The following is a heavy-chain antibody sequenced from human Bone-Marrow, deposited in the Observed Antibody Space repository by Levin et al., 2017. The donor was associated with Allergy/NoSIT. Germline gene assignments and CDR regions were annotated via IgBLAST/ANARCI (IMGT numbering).Heavy chain of an antibody. D-gene: IGHD2-2*01. J-gene: IGHJ6*03. CDR1: GGTFSSYT. Sequence: SVKVSCKASGGTFSSYTISWVRQAPGQGLEWMGRIIPILGIANYAQKFQGRVTITADKSTSTAYMELSSLRSEDTAVYYCAIPPDSRYCSSTSCYDYYYYYMDGWGKGTTVTVSS. CDR3: AIPPDSRYCSSTSCYDYYYYYMDG. V-gene: IGHV1-69*02. CDR2: IIPILGIA.